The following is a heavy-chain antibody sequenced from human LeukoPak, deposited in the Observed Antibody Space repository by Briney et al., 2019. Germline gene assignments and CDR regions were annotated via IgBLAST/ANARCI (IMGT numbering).Heavy chain of an antibody. Sequence: PGGSLRLSCAASGFTFSTYAMSWVRQAPGKGLEWVSGISGSGYSTSYADSVKGRFTISRDNSKNTLYLQMNSLRAEDTAVYYCANAYYGSGTYYPEHYYGLDVWGQGTTVTVSS. J-gene: IGHJ6*02. D-gene: IGHD3-10*01. V-gene: IGHV3-23*01. CDR1: GFTFSTYA. CDR2: ISGSGYST. CDR3: ANAYYGSGTYYPEHYYGLDV.